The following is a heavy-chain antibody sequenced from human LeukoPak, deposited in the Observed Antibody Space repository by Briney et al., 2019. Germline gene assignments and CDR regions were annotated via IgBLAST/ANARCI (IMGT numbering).Heavy chain of an antibody. V-gene: IGHV3-53*01. D-gene: IGHD6-13*01. CDR2: IYSGGST. Sequence: GGSLRLSCAASGFTFSSYWMSWVRQAPGKGLEWVSVIYSGGSTYYADSVKGRFTISRDNSKNTLYLQMNSLRAEDTAVYYCARVDRGGSWYYYMDVWGKGTTVTVSS. CDR1: GFTFSSYW. J-gene: IGHJ6*03. CDR3: ARVDRGGSWYYYMDV.